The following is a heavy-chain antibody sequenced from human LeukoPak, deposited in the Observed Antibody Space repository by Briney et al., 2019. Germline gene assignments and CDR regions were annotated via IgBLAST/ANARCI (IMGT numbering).Heavy chain of an antibody. Sequence: SETLSLTCAVYGGSFSGYYWSWIRQPPGKGLEWIGEINHRGSTTYNPSLKSRVTISADTSRNQFSLNLSSVTAAGTAVYYCARGIAAAGTTYYYYGMDVWGQGTTVTVSS. CDR1: GGSFSGYY. D-gene: IGHD6-13*01. CDR2: INHRGST. V-gene: IGHV4-34*01. J-gene: IGHJ6*02. CDR3: ARGIAAAGTTYYYYGMDV.